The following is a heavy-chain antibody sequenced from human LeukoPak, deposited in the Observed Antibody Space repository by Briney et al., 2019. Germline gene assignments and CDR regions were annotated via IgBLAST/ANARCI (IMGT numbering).Heavy chain of an antibody. J-gene: IGHJ4*02. CDR3: AKVGGYSYGPFDY. CDR2: ISGSGGST. V-gene: IGHV3-23*01. CDR1: GSTFSSYA. Sequence: GGSLRPSCAASGSTFSSYAMSWVRQAPGKGLEWVSAISGSGGSTYYADSVKGRFTISRDNSKNTLYLQMNSLRAEDTAVYYCAKVGGYSYGPFDYWGQGTLVTVSS. D-gene: IGHD5-18*01.